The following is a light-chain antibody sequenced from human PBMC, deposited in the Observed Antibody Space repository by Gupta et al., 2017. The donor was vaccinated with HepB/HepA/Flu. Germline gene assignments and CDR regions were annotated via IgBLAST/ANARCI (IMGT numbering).Light chain of an antibody. J-gene: IGLJ2*01. Sequence: QSVLTQPPSVSGAPGQRVNISCTGTSSNIGAGYDVDWYQQVLGAVPKLLISGNFNRPSGVSDRFSGSKSGASASLAITGLQAEDEADYYCQSFDSSLSGLVFGGGTKLTVL. CDR3: QSFDSSLSGLV. CDR2: GNF. CDR1: SSNIGAGYD. V-gene: IGLV1-40*01.